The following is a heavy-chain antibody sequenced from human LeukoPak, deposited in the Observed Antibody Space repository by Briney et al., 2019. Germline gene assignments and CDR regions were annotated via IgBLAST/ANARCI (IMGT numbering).Heavy chain of an antibody. J-gene: IGHJ4*02. CDR3: ASWEYDSSGYYYVPFDY. CDR2: INHSGST. CDR1: GGSFSGYY. V-gene: IGHV4-34*01. D-gene: IGHD3-22*01. Sequence: SETLSLTCAVYGGSFSGYYWSWTRQPPGKGLEWIGEINHSGSTNYNPSLKSRVTISVDTSKNQFSLKLSSVTAADTAVYYCASWEYDSSGYYYVPFDYWGQGTLVTVSS.